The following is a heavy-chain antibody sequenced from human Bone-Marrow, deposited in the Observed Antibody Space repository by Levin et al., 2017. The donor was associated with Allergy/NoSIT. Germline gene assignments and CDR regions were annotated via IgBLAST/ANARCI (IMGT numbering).Heavy chain of an antibody. Sequence: GGSLRLSCAASGFTFSSFVMHWVRQAPGKGLEWVSAIGAAGDTSYPDSVRGRFTVSRDNARNSLFLQLTSLRTGDTATYYCATGHGRAYYQYGMDVWGQGTTVTVSS. CDR1: GFTFSSFV. D-gene: IGHD5-24*01. V-gene: IGHV3-13*01. CDR2: IGAAGDT. CDR3: ATGHGRAYYQYGMDV. J-gene: IGHJ6*02.